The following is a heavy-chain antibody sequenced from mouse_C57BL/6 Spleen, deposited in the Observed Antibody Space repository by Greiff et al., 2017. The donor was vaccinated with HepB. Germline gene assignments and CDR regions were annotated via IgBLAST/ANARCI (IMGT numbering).Heavy chain of an antibody. J-gene: IGHJ1*03. V-gene: IGHV3-1*01. Sequence: VQLKESGPGMVKPSQSLSLTCTVTGYSITSGYDWHWIRHFPGNKLEWMGYISYSGSTNYNPSLKSRISITHDTSKNHFFLKLNSVTTEDTATYYCARDRVDYWYFDVWGTGTTVTVSS. D-gene: IGHD1-1*01. CDR2: ISYSGST. CDR1: GYSITSGYD. CDR3: ARDRVDYWYFDV.